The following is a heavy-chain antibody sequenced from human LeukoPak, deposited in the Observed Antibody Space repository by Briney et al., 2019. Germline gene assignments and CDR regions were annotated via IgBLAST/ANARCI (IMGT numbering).Heavy chain of an antibody. J-gene: IGHJ4*02. CDR3: ARERFGEIAAPGLAFDY. Sequence: ASVKVSCKASGYTFTGYFMHWVRQAPGQGLEWMGWINPNSGGTNYAQKFQGRVTMTRDTSISIAYMELSRLRSDDTAVYYCARERFGEIAAPGLAFDYWGQGTLVTVSS. D-gene: IGHD6-6*01. CDR1: GYTFTGYF. CDR2: INPNSGGT. V-gene: IGHV1-2*02.